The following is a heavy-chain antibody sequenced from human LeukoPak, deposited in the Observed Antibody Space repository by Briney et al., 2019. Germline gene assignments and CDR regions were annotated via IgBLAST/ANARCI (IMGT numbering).Heavy chain of an antibody. Sequence: PSETLSLTCAVSGASISNNDFCWGWLRQPPGKGPEWIGTIYYSGTAFYNPSLRSRVTVSLDTSKNQFSLNLSSVTAADTAVYYCAKHGGSWTFDYWGQGTLVTVSS. J-gene: IGHJ4*02. V-gene: IGHV4-39*01. CDR2: IYYSGTA. CDR3: AKHGGSWTFDY. D-gene: IGHD6-13*01. CDR1: GASISNNDFC.